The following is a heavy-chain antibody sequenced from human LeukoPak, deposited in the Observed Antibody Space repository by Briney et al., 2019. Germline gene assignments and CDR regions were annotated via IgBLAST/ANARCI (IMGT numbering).Heavy chain of an antibody. CDR3: ARGYYDSSGYSDAFDI. CDR2: ISSRGSAI. J-gene: IGHJ3*02. D-gene: IGHD3-22*01. Sequence: GGPLRLSCAASGFTFSNYEMNWVRQAPGKGLEWVSYISSRGSAIYYADSVKGRFTISRDNAKNSLYLQMNSLRAEDTAVYYCARGYYDSSGYSDAFDIWGQGTMVTVSS. CDR1: GFTFSNYE. V-gene: IGHV3-48*03.